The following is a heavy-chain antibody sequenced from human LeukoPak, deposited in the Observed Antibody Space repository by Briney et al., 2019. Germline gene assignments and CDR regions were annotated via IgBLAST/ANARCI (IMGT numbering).Heavy chain of an antibody. CDR3: ARSPDILTGENFDY. Sequence: GASVKVSCKASGGTFSSYAISWVRQAPGQGLEWMGWINLNSGGTNDAQKFQDRGTMTRDTSISTAYMELSRLRSDDTAVYYCARSPDILTGENFDYWGQGTLVTVSS. CDR2: INLNSGGT. V-gene: IGHV1-2*02. J-gene: IGHJ4*02. CDR1: GGTFSSYA. D-gene: IGHD3-9*01.